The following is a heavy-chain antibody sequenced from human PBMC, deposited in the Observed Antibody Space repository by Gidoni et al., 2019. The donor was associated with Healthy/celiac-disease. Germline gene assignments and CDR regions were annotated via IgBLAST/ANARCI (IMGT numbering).Heavy chain of an antibody. Sequence: QVQLQQWGAGLLKPSETLSLTCAVYGGSFSGYYWSWLRQPPGKGLEWFGESNHSGSTNHNPSLKSRVTISVDTSKNQFSLKLSSVTAADTAVYYCARGMRAMVRGVITQYYYYYMDVWGKGTTVTVSS. D-gene: IGHD3-10*01. CDR3: ARGMRAMVRGVITQYYYYYMDV. J-gene: IGHJ6*03. CDR2: SNHSGST. CDR1: GGSFSGYY. V-gene: IGHV4-34*01.